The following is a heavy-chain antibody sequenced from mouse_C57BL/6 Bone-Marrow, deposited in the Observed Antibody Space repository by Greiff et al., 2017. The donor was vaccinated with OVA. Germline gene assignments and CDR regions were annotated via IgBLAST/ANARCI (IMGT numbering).Heavy chain of an antibody. D-gene: IGHD2-1*01. CDR2: IYPGGGYT. Sequence: QVQLKESGAELVRPGTSVKMSCKASGYTFTNYWIGWAKQRPGHGLEWIGDIYPGGGYTNYNEKFKGKATLTADKSSSTAYMHFSSLTSEASAIYYCVIDYGNYYAMDYWGQGTSVTVSS. CDR1: GYTFTNYW. V-gene: IGHV1-63*01. J-gene: IGHJ4*01. CDR3: VIDYGNYYAMDY.